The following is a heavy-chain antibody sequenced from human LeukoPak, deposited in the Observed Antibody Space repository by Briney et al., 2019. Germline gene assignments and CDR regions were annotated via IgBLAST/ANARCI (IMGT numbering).Heavy chain of an antibody. Sequence: PSETLSLTCTVSDDSISDYYRGWIRQPPGKGLEWIGYFYNSGRSTFNPSLKSRVTISADTSKNHFSLKLNSVTTADTAVYYCTRGAGWLIDYWGQGILVTVSS. CDR3: TRGAGWLIDY. V-gene: IGHV4-59*01. J-gene: IGHJ4*02. CDR2: FYNSGRS. D-gene: IGHD3-16*01. CDR1: DDSISDYY.